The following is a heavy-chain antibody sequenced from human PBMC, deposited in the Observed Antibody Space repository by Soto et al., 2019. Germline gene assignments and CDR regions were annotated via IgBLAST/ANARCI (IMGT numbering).Heavy chain of an antibody. CDR2: ISSSGSTI. CDR3: ARGLSCISTTCRVVPVDV. D-gene: IGHD2-2*01. J-gene: IGHJ6*02. V-gene: IGHV3-11*01. CDR1: GFTFSDYY. Sequence: QVQLVESGGGLVKPGGSLRLSCAASGFTFSDYYMSWIRQAPGKGLEWVSYISSSGSTICYADSVKGRFTISRDNAKNSLYLQMNSLRAEDTAVYYCARGLSCISTTCRVVPVDVWGQGTTVTVSS.